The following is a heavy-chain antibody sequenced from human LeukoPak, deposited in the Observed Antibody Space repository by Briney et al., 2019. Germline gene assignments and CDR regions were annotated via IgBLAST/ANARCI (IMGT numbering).Heavy chain of an antibody. J-gene: IGHJ4*02. D-gene: IGHD3-10*01. CDR3: ARTYFGSGNTLVH. V-gene: IGHV3-48*01. CDR1: GFPFSTYS. CDR2: ISSSSSTI. Sequence: GGSLRLSCAASGFPFSTYSMNWVRQAPGKGLEWVSYISSSSSTIYYADSVKGRFTISRDNAKNSLYLQMNSLRAEDTAVYYCARTYFGSGNTLVHWGQGTLVTVSS.